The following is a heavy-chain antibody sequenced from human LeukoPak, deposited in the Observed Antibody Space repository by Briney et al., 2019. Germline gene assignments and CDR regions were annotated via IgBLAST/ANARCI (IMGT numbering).Heavy chain of an antibody. CDR1: GYSISSGYY. D-gene: IGHD5-12*01. J-gene: IGHJ4*02. Sequence: PSETLSLTCTVSGYSISSGYYWGWIRQPPGKGLEWIGSIYHSGSTYYNPSLKNRVTISVDTSKNQFSLKLISVTAADTAVYYCARLGYSGYDYSHNSNYFDYWGQGTLVTVSS. CDR2: IYHSGST. V-gene: IGHV4-38-2*02. CDR3: ARLGYSGYDYSHNSNYFDY.